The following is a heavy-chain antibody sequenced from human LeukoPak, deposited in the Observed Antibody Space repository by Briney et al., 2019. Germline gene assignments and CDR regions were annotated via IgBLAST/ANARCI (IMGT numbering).Heavy chain of an antibody. Sequence: GSLRLFCAASGFTFISYAMSWVRQAPGKGLEWVSSISGSGGSTYYADSVRGRFPVSRDNSRNTLALQMNSLRAEDTAVYYCAGSPTVDAAFDIWGQGTMVTVSS. CDR2: ISGSGGST. V-gene: IGHV3-23*01. CDR3: AGSPTVDAAFDI. CDR1: GFTFISYA. J-gene: IGHJ3*02. D-gene: IGHD4-23*01.